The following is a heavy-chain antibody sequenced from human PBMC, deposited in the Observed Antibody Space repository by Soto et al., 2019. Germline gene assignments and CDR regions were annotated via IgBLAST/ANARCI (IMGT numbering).Heavy chain of an antibody. CDR3: ARLGYYDRSGYYSYYFDY. CDR1: GFTFSNYD. J-gene: IGHJ4*02. D-gene: IGHD3-22*01. V-gene: IGHV3-30*04. Sequence: GSLRLSCATSGFTFSNYDMNWVRQAPGKGLEWVAAISYDGSNKYYADSVKGRFTISRDNSKNTLYLQMNSLRPEDTAVYYCARLGYYDRSGYYSYYFDYWGQGT. CDR2: ISYDGSNK.